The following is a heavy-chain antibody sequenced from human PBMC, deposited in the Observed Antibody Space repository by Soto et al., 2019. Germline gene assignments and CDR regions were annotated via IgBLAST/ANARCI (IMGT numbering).Heavy chain of an antibody. CDR3: ARAYYDFWSGYVDYYYGMDV. CDR2: INSDGSST. J-gene: IGHJ6*02. D-gene: IGHD3-3*01. V-gene: IGHV3-74*01. CDR1: GFTFSSYW. Sequence: GGSLRLSCAASGFTFSSYWMHWVRQAPGKGLVWVSRINSDGSSTSYADSVKGRFTISRDNAKNTLYLQMNSLRAEDTAVYYCARAYYDFWSGYVDYYYGMDVWGQGTTVTVSS.